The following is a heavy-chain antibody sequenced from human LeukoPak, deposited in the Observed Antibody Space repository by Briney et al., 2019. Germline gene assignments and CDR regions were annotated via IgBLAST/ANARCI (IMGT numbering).Heavy chain of an antibody. V-gene: IGHV3-23*01. D-gene: IGHD6-13*01. CDR1: GFTVSSNY. CDR3: AKDLAASSSWFDY. J-gene: IGHJ4*02. Sequence: GGSLRLSCAASGFTVSSNYMSWVRQAPGKGLEWVSTISGSGGSTYYADSVKGRFTISRDNSKNTLYLQMNSLRAEDTAVYYCAKDLAASSSWFDYWGQGTLVTVSS. CDR2: ISGSGGST.